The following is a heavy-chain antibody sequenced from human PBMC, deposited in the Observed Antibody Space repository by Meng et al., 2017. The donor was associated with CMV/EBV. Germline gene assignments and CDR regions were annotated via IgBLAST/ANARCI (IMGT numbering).Heavy chain of an antibody. CDR2: INHSGST. V-gene: IGHV4-34*01. D-gene: IGHD2-2*01. J-gene: IGHJ5*02. Sequence: ACSAYYCSWIRQPPGKGLEWIGEINHSGSTNYNPSLKSRVTISVDTSKNQFSLKLSSVTAADTAVYYCARGGYCSSTSCLTRVWFDPWGQGTLVTVSS. CDR3: ARGGYCSSTSCLTRVWFDP. CDR1: ACSAYY.